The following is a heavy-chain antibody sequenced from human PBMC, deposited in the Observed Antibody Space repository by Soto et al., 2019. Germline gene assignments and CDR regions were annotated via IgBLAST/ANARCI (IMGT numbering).Heavy chain of an antibody. CDR1: GYTFTGYY. Sequence: ASVKVSCKASGYTFTGYYMHWVRQAPGQGLEWMGWINPNSGGTNYAQKFQGWVTMTRDTSISTAYMELSRLRSDDTAVYYCARAPSYIVVVPAAPTWYMEVWGQGPTVTVSS. CDR3: ARAPSYIVVVPAAPTWYMEV. CDR2: INPNSGGT. J-gene: IGHJ6*02. V-gene: IGHV1-2*04. D-gene: IGHD2-2*01.